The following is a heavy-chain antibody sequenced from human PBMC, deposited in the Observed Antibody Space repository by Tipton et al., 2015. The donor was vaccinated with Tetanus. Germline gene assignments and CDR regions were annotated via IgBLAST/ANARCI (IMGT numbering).Heavy chain of an antibody. CDR1: GGSISSYY. CDR2: FYYSGST. CDR3: ARHNPSGLWFGELDSSFDY. D-gene: IGHD3-10*01. V-gene: IGHV4-39*01. J-gene: IGHJ4*02. Sequence: GLVKPSETLSLTCTVSGGSISSYYWGWIRQPPGKGLEWIGSFYYSGSTYYNPSLKSRVTISVDTSKNQFSLKLRPVTAADTAVYYCARHNPSGLWFGELDSSFDYWGQGTLVTVSS.